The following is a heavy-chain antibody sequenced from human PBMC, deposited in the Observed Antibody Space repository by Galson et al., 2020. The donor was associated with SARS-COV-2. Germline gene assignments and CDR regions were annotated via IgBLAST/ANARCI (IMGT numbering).Heavy chain of an antibody. D-gene: IGHD4-17*01. CDR1: GFTFRNYA. CDR2: ISGSGGST. J-gene: IGHJ4*02. CDR3: AKDLRELTSVTTADY. Sequence: GESLKLSCTASGFTFRNYALTWVRQAPGKGLEWVSTISGSGGSTYYADSVKGRFTISRDNSKNTLFLQMNSLRAEDTAVYFCAKDLRELTSVTTADYWGQGTLVTFSS. V-gene: IGHV3-23*01.